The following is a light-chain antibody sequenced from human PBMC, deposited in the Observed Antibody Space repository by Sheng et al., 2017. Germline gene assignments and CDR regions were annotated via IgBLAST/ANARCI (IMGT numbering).Light chain of an antibody. V-gene: IGKV3D-20*02. J-gene: IGKJ4*01. CDR1: QSVRDSH. CDR2: GAS. Sequence: EIVLTQSPGTLSLSPGDRATLSCRASQSVRDSHLAWYQQKPGQAPRLLIFGASSRATGVPDRFSGSGSGTDFALTINSLEPEDFAVYYCQQRINWPPLTFGGGTKVEMK. CDR3: QQRINWPPLT.